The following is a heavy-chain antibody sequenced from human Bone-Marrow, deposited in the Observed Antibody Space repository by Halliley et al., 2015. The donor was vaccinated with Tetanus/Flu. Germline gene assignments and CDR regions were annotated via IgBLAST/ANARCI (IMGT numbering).Heavy chain of an antibody. Sequence: KGLEWLSYISGSFRYSSYADSVKGRFTISRDNGKNPLYLQMDSLRVEDTAVYYCARGNYPDFWGQGTLVAVSS. D-gene: IGHD3-10*01. J-gene: IGHJ4*02. V-gene: IGHV3-11*05. CDR2: ISGSFRYS. CDR3: ARGNYPDF.